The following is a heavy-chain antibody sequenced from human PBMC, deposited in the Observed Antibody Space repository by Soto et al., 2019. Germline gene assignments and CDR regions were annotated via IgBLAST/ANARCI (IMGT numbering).Heavy chain of an antibody. CDR2: VSKSDYT. CDR1: GFTFNNYG. Sequence: LRLSCAVSGFTFNNYGINWVRQAPGKGLEWVSSVSKSDYTYYSDSVKGRFTISRDNAKNSVSLQMNTLRAEDTAVYYCAREDSIIIPAVSDFWGQGTLVTVSS. D-gene: IGHD2-2*01. J-gene: IGHJ4*02. V-gene: IGHV3-21*01. CDR3: AREDSIIIPAVSDF.